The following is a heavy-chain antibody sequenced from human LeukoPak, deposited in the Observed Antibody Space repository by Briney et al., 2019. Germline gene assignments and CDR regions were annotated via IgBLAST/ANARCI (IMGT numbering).Heavy chain of an antibody. CDR1: GFTFSSYS. V-gene: IGHV3-21*01. D-gene: IGHD3-10*01. CDR2: ISSSSSYI. CDR3: ARAPAAQRSGESIGYFNY. J-gene: IGHJ4*02. Sequence: PGGSLTLPCAASGFTFSSYSMNWVRQAPGKGLEWVSSISSSSSYIYYADSVKGRFTISRDNAKNSLYLQMNSLRAEDTAVYYCARAPAAQRSGESIGYFNYWGRETWS.